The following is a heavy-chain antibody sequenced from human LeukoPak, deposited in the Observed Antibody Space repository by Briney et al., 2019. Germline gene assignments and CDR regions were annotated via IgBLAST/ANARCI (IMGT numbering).Heavy chain of an antibody. J-gene: IGHJ3*02. CDR1: GVSFSGYY. V-gene: IGHV4-34*01. CDR3: ARGPSGPPAVAFDI. Sequence: SETLSLTCAVYGVSFSGYYWSWIRQPPGKGLEWLGEINHSGSTNYNPSLKSRVTISVDTSKNQFSLKLSSVTAADTAVYYCARGPSGPPAVAFDIWGQGTMVTVSS. CDR2: INHSGST. D-gene: IGHD3-3*01.